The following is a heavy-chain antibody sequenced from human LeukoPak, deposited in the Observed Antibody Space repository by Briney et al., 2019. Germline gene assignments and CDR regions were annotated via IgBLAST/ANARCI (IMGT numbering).Heavy chain of an antibody. CDR2: IYPGDSDT. Sequence: PGGSLRLSCAASGFTFSSYAMSWVRQMPGKGLEWMGIIYPGDSDTRYSPSFQGQVTISADKSISTAYLQWSSLKASDTAMYYCARQNAGFDYWGQGTLVTVSS. CDR1: GFTFSSYA. V-gene: IGHV5-51*01. J-gene: IGHJ4*02. CDR3: ARQNAGFDY.